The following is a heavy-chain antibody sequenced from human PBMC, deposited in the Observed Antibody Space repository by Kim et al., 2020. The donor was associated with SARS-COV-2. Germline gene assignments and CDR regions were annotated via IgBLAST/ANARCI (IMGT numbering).Heavy chain of an antibody. D-gene: IGHD3-10*02. CDR2: NHSGST. V-gene: IGHV4-34*01. CDR3: ARRMFY. Sequence: NHSGSTNYNPSLKSRVTISVDTSKNQFSLKLSSVTAADTAVYYCARRMFYWGQGTLVTVSS. J-gene: IGHJ4*02.